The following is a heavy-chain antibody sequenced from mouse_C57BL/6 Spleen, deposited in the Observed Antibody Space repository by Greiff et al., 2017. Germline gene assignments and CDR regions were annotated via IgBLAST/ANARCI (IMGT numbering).Heavy chain of an antibody. D-gene: IGHD1-1*01. CDR1: GYTFTSYC. CDR2: IDPSGSET. Sequence: QVQLQQPGAELVRPGSSVKLSCKASGYTFTSYCMNWVKQRPIQGLEWIGNIDPSGSETYYTQKFKDKATLTIDKSSSTAYMQLSSLTSEDSAVYYCARGYYYDGHLDYWGQGTTLTVSS. CDR3: ARGYYYDGHLDY. J-gene: IGHJ2*01. V-gene: IGHV1-52*01.